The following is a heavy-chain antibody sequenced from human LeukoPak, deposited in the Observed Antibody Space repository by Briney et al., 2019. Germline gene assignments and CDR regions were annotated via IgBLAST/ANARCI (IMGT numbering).Heavy chain of an antibody. Sequence: PGGSLRLSCTASLFTFGDYAMSWVRQAPGKGLEWVGFIRSKAYGGTTEYAASVKGRFTISRDDSKSIAYLQMNSLKTEDTAVYYCTRLRFLEWLFPDYWGQGTLVTVSS. CDR1: LFTFGDYA. CDR2: IRSKAYGGTT. V-gene: IGHV3-49*04. D-gene: IGHD3-3*01. J-gene: IGHJ4*02. CDR3: TRLRFLEWLFPDY.